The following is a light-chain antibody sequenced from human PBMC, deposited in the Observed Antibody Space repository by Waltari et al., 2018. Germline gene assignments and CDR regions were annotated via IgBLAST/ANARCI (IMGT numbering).Light chain of an antibody. CDR2: KAS. J-gene: IGKJ4*01. CDR3: QQHNSNPLT. V-gene: IGKV1-16*01. Sequence: DIQMTQSPSSLSASVGDRVTITCRASQGISYYLAWYQQIPGKAPKLLIYKASTLQSGVPSRFSGSGSGTDFTLTISSLQPEDVATYYCQQHNSNPLTFGGGTKVEIK. CDR1: QGISYY.